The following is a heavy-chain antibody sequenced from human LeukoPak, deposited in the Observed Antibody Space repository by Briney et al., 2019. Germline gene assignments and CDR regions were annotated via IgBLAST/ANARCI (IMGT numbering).Heavy chain of an antibody. CDR3: VRDSTRYVPDY. CDR1: GFTFGGYW. J-gene: IGHJ4*02. Sequence: GGSLRLSCAASGFTFGGYWMYWVRQAPGKGLVWVSRVNSDGSSTAYADSVKGRFIISRDNAKGTIYLQMNSLTVEDTAVYYCVRDSTRYVPDYWGQGTLVTVSS. V-gene: IGHV3-74*01. CDR2: VNSDGSST. D-gene: IGHD3-9*01.